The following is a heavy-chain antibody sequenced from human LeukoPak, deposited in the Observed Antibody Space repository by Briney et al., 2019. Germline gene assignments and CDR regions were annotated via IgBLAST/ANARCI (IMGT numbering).Heavy chain of an antibody. CDR2: ISWNSGSI. J-gene: IGHJ4*02. D-gene: IGHD3-3*01. Sequence: GGSLRLSCEASGFTFDDYAMHWVRQAPGKGLEWVSGISWNSGSIGYADSVKGRFTISRDNAKNTLHLQMNSLRAEDTAVYYCARGGYYGSGRYYFDSWGQGTLVTVSS. CDR1: GFTFDDYA. V-gene: IGHV3-9*01. CDR3: ARGGYYGSGRYYFDS.